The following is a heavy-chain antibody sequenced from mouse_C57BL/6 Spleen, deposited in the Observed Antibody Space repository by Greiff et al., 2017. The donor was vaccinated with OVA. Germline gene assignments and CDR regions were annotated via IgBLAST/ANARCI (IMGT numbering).Heavy chain of an antibody. J-gene: IGHJ4*01. V-gene: IGHV5-17*01. D-gene: IGHD3-3*01. CDR2: ISSGSSTI. Sequence: EVMLVESGGGLVKPGGSLKLSCAASGFTFSDYGMHWVRQAPEKGLEWVAYISSGSSTIYYADTVKGRFTISRDNAKNTLFLQMTSLGSEDTAMYYCAREGVGQYYYAMDYWGQGTSVTVSS. CDR1: GFTFSDYG. CDR3: AREGVGQYYYAMDY.